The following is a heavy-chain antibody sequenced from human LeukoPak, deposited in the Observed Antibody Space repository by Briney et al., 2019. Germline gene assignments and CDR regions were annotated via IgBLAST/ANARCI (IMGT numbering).Heavy chain of an antibody. CDR1: GGSFSGYY. CDR2: INHSGST. Sequence: SETLTLTCTVYGGSFSGYYWSWIRQPPGKGLEWIGEINHSGSTNYNPSLKSRVTISVDTSKNQFSLKLSSVTAADTAVHYCARIGGGGFDYWGQGTLVTVSS. D-gene: IGHD3-16*01. V-gene: IGHV4-34*01. CDR3: ARIGGGGFDY. J-gene: IGHJ4*02.